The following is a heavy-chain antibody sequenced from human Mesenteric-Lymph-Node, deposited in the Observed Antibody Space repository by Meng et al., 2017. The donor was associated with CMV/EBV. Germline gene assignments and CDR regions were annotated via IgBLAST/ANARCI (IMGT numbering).Heavy chain of an antibody. CDR3: ARTVAGALAFDV. D-gene: IGHD3-10*01. J-gene: IGHJ3*01. CDR1: GYSFVSHW. Sequence: GESLKSSCKGSGYSFVSHWIGRVRQMPGKGLEWMGIIFPLDSDTRYSPSFQGHVSISADKSITTAYLQWSSLQASDSAMYYCARTVAGALAFDVWGQGTMVTVSS. CDR2: IFPLDSDT. V-gene: IGHV5-51*01.